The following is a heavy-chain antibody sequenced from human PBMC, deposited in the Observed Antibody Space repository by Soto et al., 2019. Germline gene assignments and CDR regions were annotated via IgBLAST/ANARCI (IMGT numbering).Heavy chain of an antibody. V-gene: IGHV3-21*06. J-gene: IGHJ6*02. CDR3: ARDSDCHSTSCFFPPHV. CDR1: GFTFSDEN. D-gene: IGHD2-2*01. Sequence: PGGSLRLSXSASGFTFSDENMSWVRQVPGKGLEWVSGISGGGSYIFYADSVQGRFSISRDNPKNSLFLEMNSLRVEDTAVYYCARDSDCHSTSCFFPPHVWGQGTTVTVSS. CDR2: ISGGGSYI.